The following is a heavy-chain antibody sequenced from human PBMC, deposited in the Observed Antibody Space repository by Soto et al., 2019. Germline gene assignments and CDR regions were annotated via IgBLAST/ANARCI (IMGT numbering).Heavy chain of an antibody. V-gene: IGHV4-39*01. CDR2: IYYSGST. D-gene: IGHD6-13*01. J-gene: IGHJ6*02. CDR1: GSSISSSSYY. Sequence: PSETLSLTCTVSGSSISSSSYYWGWIRQPPGKGLEWIGSIYYSGSTYYNPSLKSRVTISVDTSKNQFSLKLSSVTAADTAVYYCARHLETYSSSWYYYYYYYGMDVWGQGTTVTVSS. CDR3: ARHLETYSSSWYYYYYYYGMDV.